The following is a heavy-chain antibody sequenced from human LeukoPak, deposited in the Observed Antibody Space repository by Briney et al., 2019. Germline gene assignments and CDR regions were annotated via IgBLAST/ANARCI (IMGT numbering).Heavy chain of an antibody. Sequence: SETLSLTCAVYGGSFSGYYWSWIRQPPGKGLEWIGEINHSGSTNYNPSLKSRVTISVDTSKNQFSLKLSSVTAADTAAYYCARSGYSSSWYVRGWFDPWGQGTLVTVSS. V-gene: IGHV4-34*01. CDR2: INHSGST. CDR1: GGSFSGYY. J-gene: IGHJ5*02. CDR3: ARSGYSSSWYVRGWFDP. D-gene: IGHD6-13*01.